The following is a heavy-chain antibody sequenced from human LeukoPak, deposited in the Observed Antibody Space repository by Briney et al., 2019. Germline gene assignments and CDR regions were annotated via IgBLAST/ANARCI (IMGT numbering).Heavy chain of an antibody. D-gene: IGHD5-18*01. Sequence: ASVKVSCKASGYTFTSYGISWVRQAPGQGLEWMGWISAYNGNTNYAQKPQGRVTMTTDTSTSTAYMELRSLRSDDTAVYYCAGQYVDTAMVPHDMDVWGQGTTVTVSS. CDR2: ISAYNGNT. CDR1: GYTFTSYG. CDR3: AGQYVDTAMVPHDMDV. V-gene: IGHV1-18*01. J-gene: IGHJ6*02.